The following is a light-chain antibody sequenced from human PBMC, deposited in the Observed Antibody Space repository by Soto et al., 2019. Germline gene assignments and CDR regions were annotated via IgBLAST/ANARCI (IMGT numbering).Light chain of an antibody. J-gene: IGLJ2*01. Sequence: QSVLTQPPSASGTPGQRVTISCSGSSSNIGSNTVNWYQQLQGTAPKLLIYSNNQRPSGVPDRFSGSKSGTSASLAISGLQSEDEADYYCEAWDDSLNGVVFGGGTKLTVL. CDR2: SNN. V-gene: IGLV1-44*01. CDR3: EAWDDSLNGVV. CDR1: SSNIGSNT.